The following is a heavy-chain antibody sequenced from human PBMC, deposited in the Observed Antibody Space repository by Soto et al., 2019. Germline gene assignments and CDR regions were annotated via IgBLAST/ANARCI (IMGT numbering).Heavy chain of an antibody. D-gene: IGHD3-10*01. Sequence: LSLTCAVYGGSFSGYYWSWIRQPPGKGLEWIGEINHSGSTNYNPSLKSRVTISVDTSKNQFSLKLSSVTAADTAVYYCARVGYGSGSYSKNFDYWGQGTLVTVSS. V-gene: IGHV4-34*01. J-gene: IGHJ4*02. CDR1: GGSFSGYY. CDR2: INHSGST. CDR3: ARVGYGSGSYSKNFDY.